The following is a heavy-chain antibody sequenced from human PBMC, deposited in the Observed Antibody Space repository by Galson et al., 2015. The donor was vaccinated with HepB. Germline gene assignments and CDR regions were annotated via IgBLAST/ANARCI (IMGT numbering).Heavy chain of an antibody. CDR1: GGSFSGYY. Sequence: ETLSLTCAVYGGSFSGYYWSWIRQPPGKGLEWIGEINHSGSTNYKPSLKSRVTISVDTSKNQFSLKLSSVTAADTAVYYCAREAGTYDFSGYMDVWGKGTTVTVSS. J-gene: IGHJ6*03. CDR2: INHSGST. V-gene: IGHV4-34*01. CDR3: AREAGTYDFSGYMDV. D-gene: IGHD3-3*01.